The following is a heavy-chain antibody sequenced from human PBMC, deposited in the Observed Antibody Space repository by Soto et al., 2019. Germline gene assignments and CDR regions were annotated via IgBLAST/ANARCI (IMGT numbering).Heavy chain of an antibody. J-gene: IGHJ4*02. CDR1: GGSISSYY. V-gene: IGHV4-59*01. Sequence: QVQLQESGPGLVKPSETLSLTCTVSGGSISSYYWSWIRQPPGKGLEWIGYIYYSGSTKYNPSLKSRVTISVDTSKNQFSLKLTSVTAADTAVYYCARRYGGNFDYWGQGTLVTVS. CDR2: IYYSGST. D-gene: IGHD1-26*01. CDR3: ARRYGGNFDY.